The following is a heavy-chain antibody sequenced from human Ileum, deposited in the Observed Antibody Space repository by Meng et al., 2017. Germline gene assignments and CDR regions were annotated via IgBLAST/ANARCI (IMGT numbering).Heavy chain of an antibody. V-gene: IGHV6-1*01. J-gene: IGHJ4*02. CDR2: TYYRSKWYS. CDR3: ASGSGSLDY. CDR1: GGSVSSNIAA. D-gene: IGHD3-3*01. Sequence: QEQLEQSGPGLVKPSPTLSRTCAVSGGSVSSNIAAWNWIRQSPLRGLEWLGRTYYRSKWYSEYAVSVKSRISITPDTSKNQFSLQMNSVTPEDTAVYYCASGSGSLDYWGPGTLVTVSS.